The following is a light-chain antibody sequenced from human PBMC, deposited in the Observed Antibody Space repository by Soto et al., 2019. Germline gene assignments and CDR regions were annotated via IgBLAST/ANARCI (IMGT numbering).Light chain of an antibody. V-gene: IGLV2-23*02. CDR2: EVN. CDR1: SSDVGSYNL. CDR3: CSYAGSSTLYV. J-gene: IGLJ1*01. Sequence: QSVLNQPASVSGSPGQSITISCTGTSSDVGSYNLVSWYQQHPGKAPKLMIYEVNKRPSGVSNRFSGSKSGNTASLTISGLQAEDEVDYYCCSYAGSSTLYVFGTGTKVTVL.